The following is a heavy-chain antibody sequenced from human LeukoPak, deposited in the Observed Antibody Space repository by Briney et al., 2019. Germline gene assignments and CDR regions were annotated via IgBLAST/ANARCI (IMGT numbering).Heavy chain of an antibody. CDR1: GFTFSSYA. CDR3: VRIIRGAPLVY. J-gene: IGHJ4*02. V-gene: IGHV3-23*01. Sequence: GGSLRLSCAASGFTFSSYAMSWVRQAPGKGLEWVSAISGSGGSTYYADSVKGRFTISGDNSKNTLYLQMNSLRAEDTAVYYCVRIIRGAPLVYWGQGTLVTVSS. CDR2: ISGSGGST. D-gene: IGHD3-10*01.